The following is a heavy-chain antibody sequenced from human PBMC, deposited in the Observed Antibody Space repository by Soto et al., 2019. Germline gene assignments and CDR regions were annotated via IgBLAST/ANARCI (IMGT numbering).Heavy chain of an antibody. V-gene: IGHV3-7*03. J-gene: IGHJ4*02. CDR3: AKLGSGYDTGLYFEY. D-gene: IGHD3-3*01. CDR2: IKKDGSEK. CDR1: GFTFGDYW. Sequence: EVQLVESGGALVQRGGSLRLSCAASGFTFGDYWMSWVRQAPGKGLEWVAHIKKDGSEKYYVDSVKGRFTVSRDNAEKSLFLQMNSLRAEDMAVYYCAKLGSGYDTGLYFEYWGQGTLVTVSS.